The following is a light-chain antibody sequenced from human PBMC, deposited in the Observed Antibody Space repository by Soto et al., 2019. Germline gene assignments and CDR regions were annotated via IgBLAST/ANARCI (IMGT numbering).Light chain of an antibody. CDR1: SSDVGGYNL. CDR3: CSYAGSATLV. CDR2: EGT. Sequence: QSALTQPASVSGSPGQSITISCTGTSSDVGGYNLVSWYQQHPGKAPKFIIYEGTKRPSGVSNRFSGSKSGNTASLTISGLQAEDEADYYCCSYAGSATLVFGGGTKLTVL. J-gene: IGLJ2*01. V-gene: IGLV2-23*01.